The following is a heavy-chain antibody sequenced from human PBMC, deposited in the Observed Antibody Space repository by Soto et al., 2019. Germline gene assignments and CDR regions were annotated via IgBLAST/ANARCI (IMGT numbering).Heavy chain of an antibody. CDR3: ATSSGLWFNNWFDP. CDR2: FDPEDGET. D-gene: IGHD6-25*01. Sequence: GASVKVSCKVSGYTLTELSMHWVRQAPGKGLEWMGGFDPEDGETIYAQKFQGRVTMTEDTSTDTAYMELSSLRSEGTAVYYCATSSGLWFNNWFDPWGQGTLVTVSS. J-gene: IGHJ5*02. V-gene: IGHV1-24*01. CDR1: GYTLTELS.